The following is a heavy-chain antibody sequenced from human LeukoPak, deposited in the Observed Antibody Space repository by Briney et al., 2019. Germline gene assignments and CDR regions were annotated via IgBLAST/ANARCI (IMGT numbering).Heavy chain of an antibody. CDR3: ARESESSGWYDY. CDR2: ISGDGGNT. V-gene: IGHV3-43*02. Sequence: GGSLRLSCAGPGFMFHDYAIRWARHAPGKGLEWVALISGDGGNTFYVDSVKGRFTLPRDNSKNSLYLQMNSLRSDDTALYYCARESESSGWYDYCGQGT. J-gene: IGHJ4*03. CDR1: GFMFHDYA. D-gene: IGHD6-19*01.